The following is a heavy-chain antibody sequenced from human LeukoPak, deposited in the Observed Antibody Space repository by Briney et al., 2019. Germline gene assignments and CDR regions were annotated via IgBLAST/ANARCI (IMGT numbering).Heavy chain of an antibody. J-gene: IGHJ4*02. Sequence: PGGSLRLSCAASGFTFSSYWMSWVRQAPGKGLEWVANIKQDGSEKYYVDSVKGRFTISRDNAKNSLYLQMNNLRAEDTAPYYCARDQTRYSGYGGDFDYWGQGTLVTVSS. CDR1: GFTFSSYW. CDR2: IKQDGSEK. V-gene: IGHV3-7*01. CDR3: ARDQTRYSGYGGDFDY. D-gene: IGHD5-12*01.